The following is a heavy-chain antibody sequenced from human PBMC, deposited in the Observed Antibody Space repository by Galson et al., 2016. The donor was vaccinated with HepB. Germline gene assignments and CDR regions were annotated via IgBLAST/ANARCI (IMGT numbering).Heavy chain of an antibody. J-gene: IGHJ4*02. CDR2: IYQTGTA. CDR1: GASISNNYW. Sequence: TLSLTCAVSGASISNNYWWSWVRQSPEKGLEWIGEIYQTGTANYNPSFTSRATISVVTSKNQITLRLDSGTAADTAVYYCARGTLGTTATMAFDYWGQGTLVSVSS. V-gene: IGHV4-4*02. D-gene: IGHD1-26*01. CDR3: ARGTLGTTATMAFDY.